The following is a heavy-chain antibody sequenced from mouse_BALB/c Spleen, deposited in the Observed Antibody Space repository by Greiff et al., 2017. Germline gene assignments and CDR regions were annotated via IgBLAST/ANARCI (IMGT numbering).Heavy chain of an antibody. V-gene: IGHV1-54*01. CDR3: ARSDYDYDWFAY. CDR2: INPGSGGT. CDR1: GYAFTNYL. D-gene: IGHD2-4*01. Sequence: QVQLQQSGAELVRPGTSVKVSCKASGYAFTNYLIEWVKQRPGQGLEWIGVINPGSGGTNYNEKFKGKATLTADKSSSTAYMQLSSLTSDDSAVYFCARSDYDYDWFAYWGQGTLVTVSA. J-gene: IGHJ3*01.